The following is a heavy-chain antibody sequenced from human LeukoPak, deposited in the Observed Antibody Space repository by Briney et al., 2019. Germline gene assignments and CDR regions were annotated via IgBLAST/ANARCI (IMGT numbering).Heavy chain of an antibody. Sequence: SETLSLTCTVSGGSISSHYWSWIRQPPGKGLEWIGYIYYSGSTNYNPSLKSRVTISVDTSKNQFFLKLSSVTAADTAVYYCARVGYSYAPGWFDPWGQGTLVTVSS. CDR2: IYYSGST. CDR3: ARVGYSYAPGWFDP. J-gene: IGHJ5*02. CDR1: GGSISSHY. D-gene: IGHD5-18*01. V-gene: IGHV4-59*11.